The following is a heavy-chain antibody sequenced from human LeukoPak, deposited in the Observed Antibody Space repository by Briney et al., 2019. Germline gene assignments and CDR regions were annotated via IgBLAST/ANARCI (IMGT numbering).Heavy chain of an antibody. CDR3: TRVWYYYDSSANTKGAFDI. J-gene: IGHJ3*02. V-gene: IGHV4-59*01. D-gene: IGHD3-22*01. CDR1: GGSISSYY. CDR2: IYYSGST. Sequence: SETLSLTCTVSGGSISSYYWSWIRQPPGKGLEWIGYIYYSGSTNYNPSLKSRVTISVDTSKNQFSLKLSSVTAADTAVYYCTRVWYYYDSSANTKGAFDIWGQGTMVTVSS.